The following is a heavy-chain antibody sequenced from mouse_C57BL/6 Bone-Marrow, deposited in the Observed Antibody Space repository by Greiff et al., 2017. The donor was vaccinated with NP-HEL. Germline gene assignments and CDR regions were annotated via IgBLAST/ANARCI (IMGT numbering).Heavy chain of an antibody. CDR2: IHPNSGST. CDR3: ARFGSYDGYYF. CDR1: GYTFTSYW. D-gene: IGHD2-3*01. Sequence: QVQLQQPGAELVKPGASVKLSCKASGYTFTSYWMHWVKQRPGQGLEWIGMIHPNSGSTNYNEKFKSKATLTVDKSSSTAYMQLSSLTSEDSAIYYCARFGSYDGYYFWGQGTTLTVSS. J-gene: IGHJ2*01. V-gene: IGHV1-64*01.